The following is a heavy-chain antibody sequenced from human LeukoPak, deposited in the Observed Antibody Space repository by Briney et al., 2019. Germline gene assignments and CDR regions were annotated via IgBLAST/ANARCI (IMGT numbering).Heavy chain of an antibody. CDR3: ARDRCSSTSCYFGNWFDP. V-gene: IGHV1-2*02. J-gene: IGHJ5*02. CDR1: GYTFTGYY. Sequence: ASVKVSRKASGYTFTGYYMHWVRQAPGQGLEWMGWINPNSGGTNYAQKFQGRVTMTRDTSISTAYMELSRLRSDDTAVYYCARDRCSSTSCYFGNWFDPWGQGTLVTVSS. D-gene: IGHD2-2*01. CDR2: INPNSGGT.